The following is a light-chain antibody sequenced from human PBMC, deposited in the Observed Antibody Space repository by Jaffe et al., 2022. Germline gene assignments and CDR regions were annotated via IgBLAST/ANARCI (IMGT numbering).Light chain of an antibody. Sequence: EIVLTQSPGTLSLSPGERATLSCRASQSVSSYLAWHQQKPGQPPRLLIYDASTRASGIPARFSGSGSGTDFSLTISSLEPEDFAVYFCQQRDEWPPTFGQGTKVEI. CDR3: QQRDEWPPT. J-gene: IGKJ1*01. CDR1: QSVSSY. CDR2: DAS. V-gene: IGKV3-11*01.